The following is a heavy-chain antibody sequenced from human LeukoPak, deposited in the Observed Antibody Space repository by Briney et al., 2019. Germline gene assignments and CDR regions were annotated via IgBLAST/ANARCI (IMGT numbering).Heavy chain of an antibody. CDR2: ISSSGSTI. Sequence: RGSLRLSCAASGFTLTDYYMSWIRQAPRKGLGRVSYISSSGSTIYYADSAKGRFTISRANPKTSLSLQRNSLRAQEPTAYYCARDAQLALSRWFDPWGQGTLVTVSS. CDR1: GFTLTDYY. CDR3: ARDAQLALSRWFDP. D-gene: IGHD6-6*01. J-gene: IGHJ5*02. V-gene: IGHV3-11*04.